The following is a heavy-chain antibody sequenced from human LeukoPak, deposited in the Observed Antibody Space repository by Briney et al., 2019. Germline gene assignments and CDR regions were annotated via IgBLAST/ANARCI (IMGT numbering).Heavy chain of an antibody. CDR3: ARSPCSGCDCYSADY. CDR2: TYYRSKWYN. D-gene: IGHD2-21*02. CDR1: GDSVSSKSGS. J-gene: IGHJ4*02. Sequence: SQTLSLTCAISGDSVSSKSGSWNWIRQSPSRGLEWLGRTYYRSKWYNDYAVSVKGRITVNPDTSKNQFSLQLTSVTPGDTAVYYCARSPCSGCDCYSADYWGQGTLVTVSS. V-gene: IGHV6-1*01.